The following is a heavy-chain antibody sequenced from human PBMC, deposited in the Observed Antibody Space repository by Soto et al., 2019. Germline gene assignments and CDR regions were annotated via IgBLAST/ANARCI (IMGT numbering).Heavy chain of an antibody. CDR3: ERDGLVALRHYFDY. CDR2: ISAYNGNT. J-gene: IGHJ4*02. D-gene: IGHD2-2*01. CDR1: GYTFTSYG. Sequence: DSVKVSCKASGYTFTSYGISWVRQAPGQGLEWMGWISAYNGNTNYAQKLQGRVTMTTDTSTSTAYMELRSLRSDDTAVYYCERDGLVALRHYFDYSGQGTLVTVSS. V-gene: IGHV1-18*04.